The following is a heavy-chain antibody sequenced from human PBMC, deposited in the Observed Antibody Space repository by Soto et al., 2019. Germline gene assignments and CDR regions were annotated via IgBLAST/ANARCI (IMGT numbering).Heavy chain of an antibody. J-gene: IGHJ4*02. Sequence: GGSLRLSCAASGFTFSNAWMSWVRQAPGKGLEWVSAISGSGGSTYYADSVKGRFTISRDNSKNTLYLQMNSLRAEDTAVYYCAKKERATRGEFDYWGQGTLVTVSS. D-gene: IGHD1-26*01. CDR3: AKKERATRGEFDY. CDR1: GFTFSNAW. CDR2: ISGSGGST. V-gene: IGHV3-23*01.